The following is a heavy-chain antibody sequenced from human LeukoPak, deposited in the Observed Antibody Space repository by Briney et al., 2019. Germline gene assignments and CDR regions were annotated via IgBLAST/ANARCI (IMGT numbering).Heavy chain of an antibody. J-gene: IGHJ4*02. D-gene: IGHD3-22*01. V-gene: IGHV3-15*07. CDR2: IKSKTDGGTT. CDR3: TTDYYYDSSGYYYIHYFDY. CDR1: GFTFSNAW. Sequence: GGSLRLSCAASGFTFSNAWMNWVRQAPGKGLEWVGRIKSKTDGGTTDYAAPVKGRFTISRDDSKNTLYLQMNSLKTEDTAVYYCTTDYYYDSSGYYYIHYFDYWGQGTLVTVSS.